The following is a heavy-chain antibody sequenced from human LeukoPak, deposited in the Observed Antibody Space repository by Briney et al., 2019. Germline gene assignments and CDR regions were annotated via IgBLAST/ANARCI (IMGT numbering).Heavy chain of an antibody. CDR3: AKEDRRLRLGELSALDY. V-gene: IGHV3-48*01. J-gene: IGHJ4*02. CDR1: GFTFSSYS. D-gene: IGHD3-16*02. Sequence: GGSLRLSCAASGFTFSSYSMNWVRQAPGKGLEWVSYISSSSSTIYYADSVKGRFTISRDNAKNSLYLQMNSLRAEDTAVYYCAKEDRRLRLGELSALDYWGQGTLVTVSS. CDR2: ISSSSSTI.